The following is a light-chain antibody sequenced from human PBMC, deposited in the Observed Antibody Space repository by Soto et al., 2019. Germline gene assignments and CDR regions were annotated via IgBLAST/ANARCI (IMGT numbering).Light chain of an antibody. J-gene: IGLJ2*01. V-gene: IGLV7-46*01. CDR1: AGTVTSDHY. CDR3: MLSYYAAGV. Sequence: QSVVTQEPSLTVSPGGTVTLTCGSSAGTVTSDHYPYWFQQKPGQAPRTLIYDTVNKESWTPARFSGSLLGGRAALTLSGAQPEDEADYYCMLSYYAAGVLGGGTQLTVL. CDR2: DTV.